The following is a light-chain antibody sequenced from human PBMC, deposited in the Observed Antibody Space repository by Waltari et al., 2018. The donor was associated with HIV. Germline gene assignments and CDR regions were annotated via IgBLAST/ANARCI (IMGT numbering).Light chain of an antibody. CDR3: SSYTSSSTLV. CDR2: DVS. J-gene: IGLJ2*01. Sequence: QSALTQPASVSGSPGQPIPLSCTGTSSDVGGYNSVSWYQQHPGKAPKLMIYDVSKRPSGVSNRFSGSKSGNTASLTISGLQAEDEADYYCSSYTSSSTLVFGGGTKLTVL. CDR1: SSDVGGYNS. V-gene: IGLV2-14*01.